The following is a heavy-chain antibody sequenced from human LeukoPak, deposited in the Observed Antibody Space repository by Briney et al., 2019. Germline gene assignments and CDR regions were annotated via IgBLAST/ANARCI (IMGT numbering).Heavy chain of an antibody. CDR2: INPNSGGT. V-gene: IGHV1-2*02. D-gene: IGHD2-2*01. Sequence: ASVKVSCKASGYTFTGCYMHWVRQAPGQGLEWMGWINPNSGGTNYAQKFQGRVTMTRDTSISTAYMELSRLRSDDTAVYYCAREYRDIVVVPAAMGYWGQGTLVTVSS. J-gene: IGHJ4*02. CDR3: AREYRDIVVVPAAMGY. CDR1: GYTFTGCY.